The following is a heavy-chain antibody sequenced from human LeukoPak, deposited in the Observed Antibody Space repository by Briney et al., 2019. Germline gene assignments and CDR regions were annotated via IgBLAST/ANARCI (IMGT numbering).Heavy chain of an antibody. CDR3: ARDLGYSYGGDY. CDR1: GFTFSSYG. V-gene: IGHV3-33*01. J-gene: IGHJ4*02. CDR2: IWYDGSNK. Sequence: GGSLRLSCAASGFTFSSYGMHWVRQAPGKGLEWVAVIWYDGSNKYYADSVKGRFTISRDNPKNTLYLQMNSLRAEDTAVYYCARDLGYSYGGDYWGQGTLVTVSS. D-gene: IGHD5-18*01.